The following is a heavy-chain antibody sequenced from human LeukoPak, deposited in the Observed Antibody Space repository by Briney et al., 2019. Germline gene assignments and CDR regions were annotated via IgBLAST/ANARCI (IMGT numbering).Heavy chain of an antibody. D-gene: IGHD2-8*01. V-gene: IGHV4-34*01. J-gene: IGHJ3*02. CDR2: INHSGST. CDR1: GTTISSYY. Sequence: PSETLSLTCTVSGTTISSYYWSWIRQPPGKGLEWIGEINHSGSTNYNPSLKSRVTISVDTSKNQFSLKLSSVTAADTAVYYCARGGLMVYAVRVQNDAFDIWGQGTMVTVSS. CDR3: ARGGLMVYAVRVQNDAFDI.